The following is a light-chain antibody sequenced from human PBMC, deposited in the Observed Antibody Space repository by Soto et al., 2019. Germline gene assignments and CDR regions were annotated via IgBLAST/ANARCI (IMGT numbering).Light chain of an antibody. Sequence: DIQMTQSPSSLSASVGDRVTITCRASQSISSWLAWYQQKPGKAPKLLIYDAYSLESGVTSRFSGSGSGTEFTLTISSLQPDDFATYYCQPYNSYPWTVGPGTKVEIK. CDR1: QSISSW. J-gene: IGKJ1*01. CDR2: DAY. V-gene: IGKV1-5*01. CDR3: QPYNSYPWT.